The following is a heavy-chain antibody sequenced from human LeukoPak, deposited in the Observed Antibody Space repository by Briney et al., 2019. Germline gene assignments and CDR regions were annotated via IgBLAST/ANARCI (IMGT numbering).Heavy chain of an antibody. V-gene: IGHV4-61*01. D-gene: IGHD3-10*01. CDR2: IYYSGNT. Sequence: SETLSLTCTVSGFSFSNNTYYWGGIRQPPGTGLEWIACIYYSGNTNYNPALKSLITITVNTTKNQFSLRLSSVTAAAPSFYFCAREGVRWLGEPTWCPNDWLDLWGEGTLVIVSS. J-gene: IGHJ5*02. CDR1: GFSFSNNTYY. CDR3: AREGVRWLGEPTWCPNDWLDL.